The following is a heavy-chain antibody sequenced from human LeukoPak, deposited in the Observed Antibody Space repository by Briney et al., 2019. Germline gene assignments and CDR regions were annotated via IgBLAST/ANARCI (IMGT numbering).Heavy chain of an antibody. CDR1: GFTSSSYS. CDR3: ARDYEYYYDSSGYFDY. V-gene: IGHV3-7*01. D-gene: IGHD3-22*01. J-gene: IGHJ4*02. CDR2: IKQDGSEK. Sequence: GGSLRLSCAASGFTSSSYSMNWVRQAPGKGLEWVANIKQDGSEKYYVDSVKGRFTISRDNAKNSLYLQMNSLRAEDTAVYYCARDYEYYYDSSGYFDYWGQGTLVTVSS.